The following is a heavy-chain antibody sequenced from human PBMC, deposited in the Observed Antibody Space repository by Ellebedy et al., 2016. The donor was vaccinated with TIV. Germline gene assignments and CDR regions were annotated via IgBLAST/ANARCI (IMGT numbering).Heavy chain of an antibody. Sequence: GGSLRLSCAAPGFTFSSYWMSWVRQAPGKGLEWVANINQDGSEKYYVDSMKGRFTISRDNAKNSLYLQMNGLGADDTAVYYCVTDGSYGDYRSPTHAFEFWGQGTMVTVSS. D-gene: IGHD4-17*01. V-gene: IGHV3-7*01. J-gene: IGHJ3*01. CDR2: INQDGSEK. CDR3: VTDGSYGDYRSPTHAFEF. CDR1: GFTFSSYW.